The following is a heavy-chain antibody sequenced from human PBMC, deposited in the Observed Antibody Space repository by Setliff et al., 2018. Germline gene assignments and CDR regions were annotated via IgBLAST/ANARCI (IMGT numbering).Heavy chain of an antibody. CDR3: VPQGPGYGNGWWTNWFDP. CDR1: GFPFSSHG. J-gene: IGHJ5*02. Sequence: GGSLRLSCVASGFPFSSHGMTWVRLAPGKGLEWISYISTSSSTIYYTDSVKGRFPISRDNSKNTVHLQMNSLRADDTAVYYCVPQGPGYGNGWWTNWFDPWGQGTLVTVSS. D-gene: IGHD6-19*01. CDR2: ISTSSSTI. V-gene: IGHV3-48*01.